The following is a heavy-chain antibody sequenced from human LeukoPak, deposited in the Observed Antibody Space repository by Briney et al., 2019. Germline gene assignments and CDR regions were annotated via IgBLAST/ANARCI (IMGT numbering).Heavy chain of an antibody. V-gene: IGHV4-34*01. CDR2: TNHSGST. J-gene: IGHJ4*02. Sequence: SETLSLTCAVYGGSFSGYYWSWIRQPPGKGLEWVGETNHSGSTYYNPSLKSRVTISVDTSKNQFSLNLNSLTAADTAIYYCARVLSDSSGYNFEYWGQGTLVSVSS. CDR3: ARVLSDSSGYNFEY. CDR1: GGSFSGYY. D-gene: IGHD5-18*01.